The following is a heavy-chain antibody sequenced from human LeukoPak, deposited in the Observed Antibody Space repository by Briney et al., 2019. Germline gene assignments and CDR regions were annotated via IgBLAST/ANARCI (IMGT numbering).Heavy chain of an antibody. D-gene: IGHD3-22*01. J-gene: IGHJ6*03. CDR3: EATYYYDSSGYYYRPYYYYYMDV. CDR1: GGSISSSSYY. CDR2: IYYSGST. Sequence: PSETLSLTCTVSGGSISSSSYYWGWLRQPPGKGLEWIGSIYYSGSTYYNPSLKSRVTISVETSKNQFSLKLSSVTAADTAVYYCEATYYYDSSGYYYRPYYYYYMDVWGKGTTVTVSS. V-gene: IGHV4-39*01.